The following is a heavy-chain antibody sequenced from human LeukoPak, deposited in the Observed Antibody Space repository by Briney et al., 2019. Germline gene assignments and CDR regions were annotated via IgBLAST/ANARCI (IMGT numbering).Heavy chain of an antibody. CDR3: ARTLVADGSHFFGY. D-gene: IGHD3-3*02. J-gene: IGHJ4*02. CDR1: GFSVSSND. CDR2: IYRDGNT. V-gene: IGHV3-66*01. Sequence: HPGGSLRLSCAASGFSVSSNDMSWVRQAPGKGLEWVSAIYRDGNTYYADSVKGRFTISRDTPKNTLFLQMNSLRAEDMALYYCARTLVADGSHFFGYWGQGPLVTVSS.